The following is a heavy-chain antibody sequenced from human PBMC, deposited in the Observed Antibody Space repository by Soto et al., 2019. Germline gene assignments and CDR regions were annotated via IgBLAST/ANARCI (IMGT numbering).Heavy chain of an antibody. CDR1: GYTFTGYY. V-gene: IGHV1-2*02. CDR2: INPNSGGT. D-gene: IGHD6-6*01. J-gene: IGHJ6*02. Sequence: ASVKVSCKASGYTFTGYYMHWVRQAPGQGLEWMGWINPNSGGTTYAQKFQGRVTMTRDTSTSTAYMELSRLTSEDTAVYYYSTVPPRAARPITYDDSYGMDVWGQGTTVTVSS. CDR3: STVPPRAARPITYDDSYGMDV.